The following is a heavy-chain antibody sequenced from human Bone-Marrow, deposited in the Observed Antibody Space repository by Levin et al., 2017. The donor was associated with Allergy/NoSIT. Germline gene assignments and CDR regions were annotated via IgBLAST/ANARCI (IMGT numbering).Heavy chain of an antibody. CDR1: GGSISSGGYY. CDR3: ARELEWGSGSVPPDYYFDY. J-gene: IGHJ4*02. D-gene: IGHD3-10*01. Sequence: PSETLSLTCTVSGGSISSGGYYWSWIRQHPGKGLAWIGYIYYSGSTYYNPSLKSRVTISVDTSKNQFSLKLSSVTAADTAVYYCARELEWGSGSVPPDYYFDYWGQGTLVTVSS. CDR2: IYYSGST. V-gene: IGHV4-31*03.